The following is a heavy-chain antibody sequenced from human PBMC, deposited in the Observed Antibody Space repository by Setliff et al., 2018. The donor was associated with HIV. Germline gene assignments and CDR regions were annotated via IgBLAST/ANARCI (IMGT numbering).Heavy chain of an antibody. CDR1: GDSISSGGYY. CDR2: MYTSGST. D-gene: IGHD1-26*01. V-gene: IGHV4-61*08. Sequence: SETLSLTCTVSGDSISSGGYYWSWIRQHPGKGLEWIGHMYTSGSTNYNPSLRSRLTISVDTSKNQFSLKLSSVTAADTAVYYCARDQDSGSPGWYFDLWGRGTLVTVSS. CDR3: ARDQDSGSPGWYFDL. J-gene: IGHJ2*01.